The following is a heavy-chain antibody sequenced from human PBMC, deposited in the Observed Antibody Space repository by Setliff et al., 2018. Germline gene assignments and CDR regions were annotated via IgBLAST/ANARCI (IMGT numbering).Heavy chain of an antibody. CDR3: AREKVVVVSATSYHCYMDV. D-gene: IGHD2-15*01. CDR1: GGTFSNIG. J-gene: IGHJ6*03. V-gene: IGHV1-69*05. Sequence: SVKVSCKASGGTFSNIGISWVRQAPGQGLEWMGGIIPLFGTTNYAQEFQGRVTITTDESTKTAYMELSSLRSEDTAMYYCAREKVVVVSATSYHCYMDVWGKGTTVTDSS. CDR2: IIPLFGTT.